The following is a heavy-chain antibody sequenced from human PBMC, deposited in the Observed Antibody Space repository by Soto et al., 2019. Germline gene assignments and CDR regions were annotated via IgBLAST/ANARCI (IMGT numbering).Heavy chain of an antibody. CDR3: ARGLWGDCGTDFYPLEV. V-gene: IGHV4-59*01. J-gene: IGHJ6*02. CDR1: GGSISRDY. D-gene: IGHD2-21*02. CDR2: MYNTGST. Sequence: SETLSLTCTVSGGSISRDYWSWIRQPPGKGLEWIGYMYNTGSTVYNPSIKSRVTISEDTSKNQFYMKLNSVTAADTAVYYCARGLWGDCGTDFYPLEVWGQGTT.